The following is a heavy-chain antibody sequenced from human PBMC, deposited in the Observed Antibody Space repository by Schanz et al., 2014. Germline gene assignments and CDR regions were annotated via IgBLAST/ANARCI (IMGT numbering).Heavy chain of an antibody. V-gene: IGHV7-4-1*02. CDR2: INTNTGNP. CDR1: GYTLTHYA. CDR3: ARRGIRGVFSSFDY. D-gene: IGHD3-10*01. J-gene: IGHJ4*02. Sequence: QVQLVQSGSELKKPGASVKVSCKASGYTLTHYAINWVRQAPGQGLEWMGWINTNTGNPTYAQAFTGRFLFSLDTSVNTAYLQISSLEADNTDVYYCARRGIRGVFSSFDYWGLGTLVTVSS.